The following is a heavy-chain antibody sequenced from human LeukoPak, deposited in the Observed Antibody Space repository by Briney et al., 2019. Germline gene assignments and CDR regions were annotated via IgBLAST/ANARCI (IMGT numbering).Heavy chain of an antibody. CDR3: ARGYALRYMDV. CDR1: GGSFSGYY. CDR2: INHSGST. Sequence: SETLSLTCAVYGGSFSGYYWSWIRQPPGKGLEWIGEINHSGSTNYNPSLKSRVTISVDTSENQFSLKLSSVTAADTAVYYCARGYALRYMDVWGKGTTVTVSS. J-gene: IGHJ6*03. V-gene: IGHV4-34*01. D-gene: IGHD2-2*01.